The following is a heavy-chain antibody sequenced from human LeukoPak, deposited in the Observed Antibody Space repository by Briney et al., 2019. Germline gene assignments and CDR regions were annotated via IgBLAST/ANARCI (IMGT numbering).Heavy chain of an antibody. Sequence: SETLSLTCTVSGGSISSSSYYWGWIRQPPGKGLEWIGSIYYSGSTYYNPSLKSRVTISVDTSRNQFSLKLSSVTAADTAVYYCARQANPGDLDYSGQGTLVTVSS. V-gene: IGHV4-39*01. CDR1: GGSISSSSYY. J-gene: IGHJ4*02. D-gene: IGHD7-27*01. CDR2: IYYSGST. CDR3: ARQANPGDLDY.